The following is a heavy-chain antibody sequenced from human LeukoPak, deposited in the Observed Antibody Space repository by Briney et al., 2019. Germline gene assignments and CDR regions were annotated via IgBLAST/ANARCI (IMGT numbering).Heavy chain of an antibody. J-gene: IGHJ4*02. CDR2: ISSSGSTI. V-gene: IGHV3-48*03. CDR3: ARAAVAGTVLGY. Sequence: GGSLRLSCAASGFTFSSYEMNWVRQAPGKGLEWVSYISSSGSTIHYADSVKGRFTISRDNAKNSLYLQMNSLRAEDTAVYYCARAAVAGTVLGYWGQGTLVTVSS. CDR1: GFTFSSYE. D-gene: IGHD6-19*01.